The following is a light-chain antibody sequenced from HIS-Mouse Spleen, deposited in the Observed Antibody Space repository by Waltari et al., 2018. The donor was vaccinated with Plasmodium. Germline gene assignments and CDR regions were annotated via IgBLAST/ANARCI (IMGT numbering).Light chain of an antibody. CDR3: YSTDSSGNHRV. CDR1: ALPKKY. V-gene: IGLV3-10*01. CDR2: EDR. Sequence: SYELTQPPSVSVSPGQTARIPCSGDALPKKYAYWYQQKSGQAPVLVIYEDRQRPSGIPGRFSGSGSGTMATLTISGAQVEDEADYYGYSTDSSGNHRVFGGGTKLTVL. J-gene: IGLJ3*02.